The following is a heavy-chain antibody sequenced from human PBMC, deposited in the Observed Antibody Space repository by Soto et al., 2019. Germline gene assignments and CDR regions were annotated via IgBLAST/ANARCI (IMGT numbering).Heavy chain of an antibody. CDR1: GGSFSGYY. CDR2: INHRGST. CDR3: ARLPASGSYLDY. V-gene: IGHV4-34*01. Sequence: SETLSLTCAVYGGSFSGYYWSWIRQHPGKGLEWIGEINHRGSTKYNPSLKSRVTISEDTSKNQLSLKLSSVTAADTAVYYCARLPASGSYLDYWGQGTLVTVSS. D-gene: IGHD1-26*01. J-gene: IGHJ4*02.